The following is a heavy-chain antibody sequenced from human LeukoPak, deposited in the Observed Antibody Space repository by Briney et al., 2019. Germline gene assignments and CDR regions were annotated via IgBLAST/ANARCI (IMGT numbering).Heavy chain of an antibody. CDR3: AKDLYRSMDS. Sequence: GGSLRLSCAASGFTFDNYAMHWVRQAPGKGLEWVSLISGDGGSTYYADSVKGRFTVSRDNSKNSLYLQMNSLRTEDTAFYYCAKDLYRSMDSWGQGTLVTVSS. J-gene: IGHJ5*01. D-gene: IGHD4-11*01. CDR1: GFTFDNYA. CDR2: ISGDGGST. V-gene: IGHV3-43*02.